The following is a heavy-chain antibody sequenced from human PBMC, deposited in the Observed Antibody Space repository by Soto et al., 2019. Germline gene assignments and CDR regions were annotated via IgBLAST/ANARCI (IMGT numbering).Heavy chain of an antibody. J-gene: IGHJ5*02. CDR2: IYYSGST. D-gene: IGHD5-18*01. CDR3: ARSPSRRGYSYGYVLP. V-gene: IGHV4-31*03. CDR1: GGSISSGGYY. Sequence: SETLSLTCTVSGGSISSGGYYWSWIRQHPGKGLEWIGYIYYSGSTYYNPSLKSRVTISVDTSKNQFSLKLSSVTAADTAVYYCARSPSRRGYSYGYVLPWGQGTLVTVSS.